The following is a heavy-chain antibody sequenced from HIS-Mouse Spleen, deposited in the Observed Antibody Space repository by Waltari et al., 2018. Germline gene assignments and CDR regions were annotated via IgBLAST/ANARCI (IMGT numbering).Heavy chain of an antibody. CDR2: INHSGST. J-gene: IGHJ4*02. D-gene: IGHD1-26*01. CDR1: GGSFSGYY. Sequence: QVQLQQWGAGLLKPSETLSLTCAVYGGSFSGYYWSWIRQPPGKGLEWIGEINHSGSTNYNPSLKSRVTISVDTSKNQFSLKLSSVTAEDTAVYYCARMGPASGSYGDYWGQGTLVTVSS. CDR3: ARMGPASGSYGDY. V-gene: IGHV4-34*01.